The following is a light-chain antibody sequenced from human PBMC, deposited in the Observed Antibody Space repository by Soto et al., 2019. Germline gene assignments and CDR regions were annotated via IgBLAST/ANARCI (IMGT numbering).Light chain of an antibody. CDR2: GAS. Sequence: EIVMRQSPATLSVSPGERATLSCRTSQSLTSNLAWYQQKPGQAPRLLIYGASTRATGIPARFSGSGSGTEFTLTISSLQPEHFAVYYCHQRQSWPRTFGQGTKVDI. J-gene: IGKJ1*01. CDR3: HQRQSWPRT. CDR1: QSLTSN. V-gene: IGKV3-15*01.